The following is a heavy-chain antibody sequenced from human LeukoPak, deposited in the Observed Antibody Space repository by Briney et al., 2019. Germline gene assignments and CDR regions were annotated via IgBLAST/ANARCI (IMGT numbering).Heavy chain of an antibody. V-gene: IGHV3-66*01. D-gene: IGHD3-10*01. CDR3: TKDPGYGLGIDFGDF. CDR1: GFTISNNY. CDR2: IHSGGTT. Sequence: GGSLRLSCAASGFTISNNYMSWVRQAPGRGPEWVSVIHSGGTTHYADSVKGRFTISRDNSNNTLFFQMDSLRADDTAVYHCTKDPGYGLGIDFGDFWGQGIPITVSS. J-gene: IGHJ4*02.